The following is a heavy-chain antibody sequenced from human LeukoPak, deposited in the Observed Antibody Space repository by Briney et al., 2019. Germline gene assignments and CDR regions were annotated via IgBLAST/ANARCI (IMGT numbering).Heavy chain of an antibody. D-gene: IGHD1-26*01. CDR1: GFTFSSYS. CDR3: ARDNSRGSYSNWFDP. V-gene: IGHV3-21*01. Sequence: GGSLRLSCAASGFTFSSYSMNWVRQAPGKGLEWVSSISSSSSYIYYADSVKGRFTISRDNAKNSLYLQMNSLRAEDTAVYYCARDNSRGSYSNWFDPWGQGTLVTVSS. J-gene: IGHJ5*02. CDR2: ISSSSSYI.